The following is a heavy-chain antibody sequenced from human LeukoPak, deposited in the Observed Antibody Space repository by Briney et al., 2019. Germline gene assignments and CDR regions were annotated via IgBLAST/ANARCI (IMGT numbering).Heavy chain of an antibody. CDR2: IYYSGST. CDR3: ARLEYGSWYFDY. J-gene: IGHJ4*02. V-gene: IGHV4-59*12. Sequence: SETLSLTCTVSGGSISSYYWSWIRQPPGKGLEWIGYIYYSGSTNYNPSLKSRVTISVDTSKNQFSLKLSSVTAADTAVYYCARLEYGSWYFDYWGQGTLVTVSS. CDR1: GGSISSYY. D-gene: IGHD3-10*01.